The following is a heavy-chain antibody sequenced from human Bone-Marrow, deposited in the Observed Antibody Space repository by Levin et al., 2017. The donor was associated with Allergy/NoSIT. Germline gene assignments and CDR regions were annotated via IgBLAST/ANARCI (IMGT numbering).Heavy chain of an antibody. V-gene: IGHV3-7*04. CDR1: GFTFSSSW. D-gene: IGHD4-17*01. J-gene: IGHJ4*02. Sequence: GGSLRLSCAASGFTFSSSWMSWVRQAPGRGLEWVDNIKQDGSDKYYVDSVKGRFTISRDNAKNSLYLQMNSLRAEDTAVYYCARGVTTDYWGQGTLVTVSS. CDR3: ARGVTTDY. CDR2: IKQDGSDK.